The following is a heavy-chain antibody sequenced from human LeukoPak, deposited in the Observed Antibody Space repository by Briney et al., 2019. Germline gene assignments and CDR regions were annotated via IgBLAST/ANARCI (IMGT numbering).Heavy chain of an antibody. D-gene: IGHD6-13*01. CDR2: ISYDGSNK. CDR3: ARDQYGIAAAGTYFDY. CDR1: GLTFSSYA. Sequence: GGPLRLSCAASGLTFSSYALHWVRQAPGRGLEWVAVISYDGSNKYYADSVKGRFTISRDNSKNTLYLQMNSLRAEDTAVYYCARDQYGIAAAGTYFDYWGQGTLVTVSS. V-gene: IGHV3-30*01. J-gene: IGHJ4*02.